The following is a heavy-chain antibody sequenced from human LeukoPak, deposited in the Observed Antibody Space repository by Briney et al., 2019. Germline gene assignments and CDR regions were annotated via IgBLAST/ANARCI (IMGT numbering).Heavy chain of an antibody. V-gene: IGHV3-48*04. CDR1: GFTFSTYS. CDR3: ARDGHNFDY. J-gene: IGHJ4*02. CDR2: VSSSGSTI. Sequence: GGSLRLSCTASGFTFSTYSLNWVRQTPGKGLEWISYVSSSGSTIYYADSVKGRFTISRDNAKNSLYLQMNSLRAEDTAVYYCARDGHNFDYWGQGTLVTVSS.